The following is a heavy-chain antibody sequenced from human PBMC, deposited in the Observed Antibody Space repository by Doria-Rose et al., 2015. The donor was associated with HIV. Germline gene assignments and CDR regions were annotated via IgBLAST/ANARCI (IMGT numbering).Heavy chain of an antibody. J-gene: IGHJ4*02. CDR1: GVSLSSPGMG. D-gene: IGHD6-13*01. V-gene: IGHV2-26*01. Sequence: SGPVLVKPTETLTLTCTVSGVSLSSPGMGVSWIRQPPGKALEWLANIFSDDERSYKSSLKSRLTSSRDTSKSQVVLTMTDRDPVDTATYYCARIKSSRWYHKYYFDFWGQGTLVIVSA. CDR2: IFSDDER. CDR3: ARIKSSRWYHKYYFDF.